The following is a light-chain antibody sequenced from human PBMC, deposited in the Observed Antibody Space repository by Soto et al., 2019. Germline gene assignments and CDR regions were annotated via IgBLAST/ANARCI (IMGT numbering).Light chain of an antibody. CDR1: QDFSSY. CDR3: QQLNSFPRT. CDR2: GAS. Sequence: EIPLTQSPSFLSASIGDRATITCRASQDFSSYLACYQQKPGKAPNRLIYGASTLQSGVPSRFSGSGSGTEFTLTISSVQPEDFATYYCQQLNSFPRTFGGGTKVASK. J-gene: IGKJ4*01. V-gene: IGKV1-9*01.